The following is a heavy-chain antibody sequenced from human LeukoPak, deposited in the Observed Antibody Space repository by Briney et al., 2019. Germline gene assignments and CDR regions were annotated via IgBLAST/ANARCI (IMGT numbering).Heavy chain of an antibody. CDR1: GFTFSDYY. D-gene: IGHD4-17*01. V-gene: IGHV3-11*06. Sequence: GGSLGLSCAASGFTFSDYYMSWIRQAPGKGLEWVSYISSSSSYTNYADSVKGRFTISRDNAKNSLYLQMNSLRAEDTAVYYCAIGPDYGDYRYFDYWGQGTLVTVSS. CDR3: AIGPDYGDYRYFDY. J-gene: IGHJ4*02. CDR2: ISSSSSYT.